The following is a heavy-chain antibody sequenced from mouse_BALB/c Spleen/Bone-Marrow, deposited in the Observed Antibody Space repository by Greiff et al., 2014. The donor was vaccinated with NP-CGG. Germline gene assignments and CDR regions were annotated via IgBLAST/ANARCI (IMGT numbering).Heavy chain of an antibody. V-gene: IGHV1-54*01. CDR3: ARSGYGNYFYAMDY. Sequence: VKLMESGAELVRPGTSVKVSCKASGYAFTNYLIEWVKQRPGQGLEWIGVINPGSGGTNYNEKFKGKATLTADKSSSTAYMQLSSLTSDDSAVYFCARSGYGNYFYAMDYWGQGTSVTASS. J-gene: IGHJ4*01. CDR2: INPGSGGT. D-gene: IGHD2-10*02. CDR1: GYAFTNYL.